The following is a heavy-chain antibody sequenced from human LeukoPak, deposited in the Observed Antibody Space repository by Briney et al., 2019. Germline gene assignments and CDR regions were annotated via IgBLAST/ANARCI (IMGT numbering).Heavy chain of an antibody. Sequence: PSETLSLTCTVSGGSISSGGYYWSWIRQHPGKGLEWIGYIYYSGSTYYNPSLKSRVTISVDTSKNQFSLKLSSVTAADTAVYYCARSGRLYVWGSYRLNYWGQGTLVTVSS. CDR1: GGSISSGGYY. D-gene: IGHD3-16*02. CDR2: IYYSGST. V-gene: IGHV4-31*03. J-gene: IGHJ4*02. CDR3: ARSGRLYVWGSYRLNY.